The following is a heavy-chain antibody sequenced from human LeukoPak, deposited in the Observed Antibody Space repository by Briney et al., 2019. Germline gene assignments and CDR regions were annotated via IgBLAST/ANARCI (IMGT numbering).Heavy chain of an antibody. V-gene: IGHV3-23*01. CDR3: SKDLTTRSIGYFDY. J-gene: IGHJ4*02. CDR1: GFTFSSYA. Sequence: QSGGSLRLSCAASGFTFSSYAMSWVRQAPGEGPEWVSSISGSGAEIRYADSVKGRFTISRDNSQNTLYLRMNSLRVEDTAIYYCSKDLTTRSIGYFDYWGQGTLVTVSS. CDR2: ISGSGAEI. D-gene: IGHD1-1*01.